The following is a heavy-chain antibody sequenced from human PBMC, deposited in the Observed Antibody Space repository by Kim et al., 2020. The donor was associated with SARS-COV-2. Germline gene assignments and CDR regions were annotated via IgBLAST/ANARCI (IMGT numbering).Heavy chain of an antibody. Sequence: GGSLRLSCAASGFTFSSYEMNWVRQAPGKGLEWVSYISSSGSTIYYADSVKGRFTFSRDNAKNSLYLQMNSLRAEDTAVYYGARDRDVGTYYYGMDVWGQGTTVTVSS. V-gene: IGHV3-48*03. J-gene: IGHJ6*02. CDR2: ISSSGSTI. CDR1: GFTFSSYE. D-gene: IGHD1-26*01. CDR3: ARDRDVGTYYYGMDV.